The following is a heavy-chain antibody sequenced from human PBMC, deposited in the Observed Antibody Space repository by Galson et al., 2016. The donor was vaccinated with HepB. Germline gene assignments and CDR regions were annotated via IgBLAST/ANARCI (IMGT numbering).Heavy chain of an antibody. CDR2: ISRDSAYI. Sequence: SLRLSCAASGFIFNDYYMSWIRQAPGKGLEWVSYISRDSAYIDYAGSVKGRVTISRDNAKNSVFLEMSSLRAEDTAVYFCARGEERGVTPFDSWGQGTLVTVSS. V-gene: IGHV3-11*06. CDR3: ARGEERGVTPFDS. D-gene: IGHD2-21*02. J-gene: IGHJ4*02. CDR1: GFIFNDYY.